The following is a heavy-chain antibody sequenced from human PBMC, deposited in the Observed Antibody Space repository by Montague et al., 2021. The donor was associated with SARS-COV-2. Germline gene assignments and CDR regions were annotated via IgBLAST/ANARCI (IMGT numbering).Heavy chain of an antibody. CDR3: AKGGRDGYNPLDY. CDR2: IGGSGGST. V-gene: IGHV3-23*01. D-gene: IGHD5-24*01. Sequence: SLRLSCAASGFTFSSFAISWVRQAPGKGLEWVSDIGGSGGSTYYSNSVKGRFTISRDNSKNTLYLQMNSLRAEDTAVYYCAKGGRDGYNPLDYWGQGTLVTVSS. CDR1: GFTFSSFA. J-gene: IGHJ4*02.